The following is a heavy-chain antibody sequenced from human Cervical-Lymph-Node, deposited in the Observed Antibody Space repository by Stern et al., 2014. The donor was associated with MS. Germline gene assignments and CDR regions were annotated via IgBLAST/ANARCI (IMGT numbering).Heavy chain of an antibody. D-gene: IGHD4-17*01. CDR2: VYHSVRT. CDR3: ARGPYGDYVWGAFDI. CDR1: GGSMSSTNW. Sequence: QEQLKEPAPELVKLSGTLPITCAVSGGSMSSTNWGSCVRQHPGKGIGWSEEVYHSVRTNSNPSLKSRINLLADKYNKPPALKISSVTAADTAVYYCARGPYGDYVWGAFDIWGQGTMVTVSS. J-gene: IGHJ3*02. V-gene: IGHV4-4*02.